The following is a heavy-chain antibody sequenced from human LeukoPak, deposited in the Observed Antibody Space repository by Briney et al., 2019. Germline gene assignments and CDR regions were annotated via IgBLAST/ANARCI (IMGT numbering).Heavy chain of an antibody. D-gene: IGHD3-10*01. CDR2: MSHNRGT. CDR1: GHSISTGYY. Sequence: PSETLSLTCAVSGHSISTGYYWGWIRQPPGKGLEWIGSMSHNRGTYYNPSLKSRVTISMDTSKNQTSLRLTSVTAADTAVYYCASYYASGVSAYNYYGMDVWGKGTTVTVSS. V-gene: IGHV4-38-2*01. J-gene: IGHJ6*04. CDR3: ASYYASGVSAYNYYGMDV.